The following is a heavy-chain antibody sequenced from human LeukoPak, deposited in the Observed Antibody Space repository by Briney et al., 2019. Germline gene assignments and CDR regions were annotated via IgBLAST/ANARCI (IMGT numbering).Heavy chain of an antibody. CDR2: MSSDGNAM. D-gene: IGHD2-2*01. CDR1: GFTFTAYL. J-gene: IGHJ4*02. Sequence: GRSLRLSCAASGFTFTAYLIHWVRQAPGKGLEWVAVMSSDGNAMFYADSVKGRFTISRDNSKNTLYLQMNSLRAEDTAVYYCAKDLGVPAATLFDYWGQGTLVTVSS. V-gene: IGHV3-30-3*01. CDR3: AKDLGVPAATLFDY.